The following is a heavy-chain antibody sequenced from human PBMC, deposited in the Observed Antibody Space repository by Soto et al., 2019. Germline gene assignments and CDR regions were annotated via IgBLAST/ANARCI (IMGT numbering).Heavy chain of an antibody. CDR3: ARGGNWNYDYYYYYGMDV. V-gene: IGHV1-69*05. CDR2: IIPIFGTA. Sequence: WASVKVSCKASGGTFSSYAISWVRQAPGQGLEWMGGIIPIFGTANYSQKFQGRVTITRDTSASTAYMELSSLRSEDTAVYYCARGGNWNYDYYYYYGMDVWGQGTTVTVSS. CDR1: GGTFSSYA. J-gene: IGHJ6*02. D-gene: IGHD1-7*01.